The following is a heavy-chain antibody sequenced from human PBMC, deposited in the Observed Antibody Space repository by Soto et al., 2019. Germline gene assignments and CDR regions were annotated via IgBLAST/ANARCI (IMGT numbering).Heavy chain of an antibody. CDR1: GGTFSSYT. V-gene: IGHV1-69*02. CDR2: IIPILGIA. CDR3: ARGSSSSWDKPEGFCDY. Sequence: QVQLVQSVAEVKKPGSSVKVSCKASGGTFSSYTISWVRQAPGQGLEWMGRIIPILGIANYAQKFQGRVTITADKSTSTAYMELSSLRSEDTAVYYCARGSSSSWDKPEGFCDYWGQGTLVTVSS. J-gene: IGHJ4*02. D-gene: IGHD6-13*01.